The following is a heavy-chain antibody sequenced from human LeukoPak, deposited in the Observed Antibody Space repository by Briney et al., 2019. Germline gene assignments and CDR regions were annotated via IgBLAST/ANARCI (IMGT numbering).Heavy chain of an antibody. J-gene: IGHJ6*02. D-gene: IGHD1-26*01. CDR2: IYYSGST. CDR1: GGSISSYY. CDR3: ARGRSNYYGMDV. Sequence: PSETLSLTCTVSGGSISSYYWSWIRQPPGKGLEWIGYIYYSGSTNYNPSLKSRVTMSVDTSKNLFSLKVSSVTAADTAVYYSARGRSNYYGMDVWGQGTTVTVSS. V-gene: IGHV4-59*01.